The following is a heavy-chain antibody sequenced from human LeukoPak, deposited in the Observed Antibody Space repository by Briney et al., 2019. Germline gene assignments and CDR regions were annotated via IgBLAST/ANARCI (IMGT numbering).Heavy chain of an antibody. J-gene: IGHJ4*02. Sequence: GGTLRLSCAASGFTFSSYAMSWVRQAPGKGLEWVSSISGSGGSTYYAESVKGRFTISRDNSKTTLYLQMNSLRAEDTAVYYCAKVFYPAAGTGRVDFPFDYWGQGTLVTVSS. D-gene: IGHD6-13*01. CDR3: AKVFYPAAGTGRVDFPFDY. CDR1: GFTFSSYA. CDR2: ISGSGGST. V-gene: IGHV3-23*01.